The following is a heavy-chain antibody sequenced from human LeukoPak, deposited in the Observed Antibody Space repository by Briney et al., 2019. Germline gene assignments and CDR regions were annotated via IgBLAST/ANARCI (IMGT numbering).Heavy chain of an antibody. CDR3: ARGHYDFWSGPLYGMDV. CDR2: IYYSGST. J-gene: IGHJ6*02. V-gene: IGHV4-61*01. CDR1: GGSVSSGSYY. Sequence: SETLSLTCTVSGGSVSSGSYYWSWIRQPPGKGLEWIGYIYYSGSTNYNPSLKSRVIISVDTSKNQFSLKLSSVTAADTAVYYCARGHYDFWSGPLYGMDVWGQGTTVTVSS. D-gene: IGHD3-3*01.